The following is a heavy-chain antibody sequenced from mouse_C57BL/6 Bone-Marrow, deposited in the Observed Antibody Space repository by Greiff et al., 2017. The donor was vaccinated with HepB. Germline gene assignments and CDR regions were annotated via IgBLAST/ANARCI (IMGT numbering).Heavy chain of an antibody. CDR1: GFTFSSYG. CDR3: ARDTYYYGSSGAY. Sequence: EVQLVESGGDLVKPGGSLKLSCAASGFTFSSYGMSWVRQTPDKRLEWVATISSGGSSTYYPDSVKGRFTISRDNAKNTLYLQMSSLKSEDTAMYYCARDTYYYGSSGAYWGQGTLVTVSA. D-gene: IGHD1-1*01. V-gene: IGHV5-6*01. J-gene: IGHJ3*01. CDR2: ISSGGSST.